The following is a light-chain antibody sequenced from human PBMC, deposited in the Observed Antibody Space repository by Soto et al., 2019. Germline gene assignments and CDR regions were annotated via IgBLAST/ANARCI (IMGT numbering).Light chain of an antibody. Sequence: QSVLTQPACVSGSPGQSITISGTGTSSDVGGYNYVSWYQHHPGKASKLMIYEVSNRPSGVSNRFSGSKSGNTASLTISGLQTEHEADYYCSSYTISSTVVFGGGTKLTVL. V-gene: IGLV2-14*01. CDR3: SSYTISSTVV. J-gene: IGLJ2*01. CDR1: SSDVGGYNY. CDR2: EVS.